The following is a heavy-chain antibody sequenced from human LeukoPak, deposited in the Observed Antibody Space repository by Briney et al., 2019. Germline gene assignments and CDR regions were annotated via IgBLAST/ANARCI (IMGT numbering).Heavy chain of an antibody. CDR3: ASKIAVAGTLFDY. D-gene: IGHD6-19*01. Sequence: SETLSLTCTVSGGSISSSSYYWGWIRQPPGKGLEWIGSIYYSGSTYYNPSLKSRVTISVDTSKNQFSLKLSSVTAADTAVYYCASKIAVAGTLFDYWGQGTLVTVSS. V-gene: IGHV4-39*01. CDR1: GGSISSSSYY. CDR2: IYYSGST. J-gene: IGHJ4*02.